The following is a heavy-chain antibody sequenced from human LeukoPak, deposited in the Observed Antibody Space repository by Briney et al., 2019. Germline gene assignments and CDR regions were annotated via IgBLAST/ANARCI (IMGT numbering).Heavy chain of an antibody. D-gene: IGHD6-6*01. Sequence: GASVKVSCKASGYTFTSYGISWVRQAPGQGLEWMGGIIPIFGTANYAQKFQGRVTITTDESTSTAYMELSSLRSEDTAVYYCAREEAAQDYWGQGTLVTVSS. CDR2: IIPIFGTA. V-gene: IGHV1-69*05. CDR3: AREEAAQDY. CDR1: GYTFTSYG. J-gene: IGHJ4*02.